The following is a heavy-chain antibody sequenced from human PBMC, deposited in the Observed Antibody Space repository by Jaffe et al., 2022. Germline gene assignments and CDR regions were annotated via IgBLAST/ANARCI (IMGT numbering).Heavy chain of an antibody. J-gene: IGHJ4*02. CDR2: IYPGDSDT. Sequence: EVQLVQSGAEVKKPGESLKISCKGSGYSFTSYWIGWVRQMPGKGLEWMGIIYPGDSDTRYSPSFQGQVTISADKSISTAYLQWSSLKASDTAMYYCVRQPSVVRSGNEYYFDYWGQGTLVTVSS. CDR3: VRQPSVVRSGNEYYFDY. CDR1: GYSFTSYW. V-gene: IGHV5-51*01. D-gene: IGHD5-12*01.